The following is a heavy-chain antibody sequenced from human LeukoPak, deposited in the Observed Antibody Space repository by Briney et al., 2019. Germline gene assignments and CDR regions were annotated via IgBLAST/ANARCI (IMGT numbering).Heavy chain of an antibody. CDR2: INHSGST. Sequence: SETLSLTCTVSGGSIDSSSYYWSWIRQPPGKGLEWIGEINHSGSTNYNSSLKSRVTISVDTSKNQFSLKLSSVTAADTAVYYCARSLWPVVAATRNNWFDPWGQGTLVTVSS. CDR1: GGSIDSSSYY. CDR3: ARSLWPVVAATRNNWFDP. D-gene: IGHD2-15*01. J-gene: IGHJ5*02. V-gene: IGHV4-39*07.